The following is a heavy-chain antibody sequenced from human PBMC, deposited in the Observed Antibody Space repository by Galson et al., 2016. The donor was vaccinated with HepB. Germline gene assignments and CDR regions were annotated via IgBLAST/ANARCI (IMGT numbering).Heavy chain of an antibody. CDR3: AREAIAAAGTHDAFDI. CDR2: IYSGGST. D-gene: IGHD6-13*01. Sequence: SLRLSCAASGFSASSNYIIWVRQAPGKGLEWVSAIYSGGSTYYADAVKGHFTVPRDNPKNTVYLQMNSLRAEDTAVYYCAREAIAAAGTHDAFDIWGQGTMVTVCS. J-gene: IGHJ3*02. CDR1: GFSASSNY. V-gene: IGHV3-53*01.